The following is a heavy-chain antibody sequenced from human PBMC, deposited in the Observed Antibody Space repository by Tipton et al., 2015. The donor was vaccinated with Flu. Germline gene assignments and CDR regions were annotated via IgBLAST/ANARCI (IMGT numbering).Heavy chain of an antibody. J-gene: IGHJ5*01. CDR2: IFHSGNS. D-gene: IGHD4-11*01. Sequence: TLSFTCAVSGYSIRSSNYYWGWIRQPPGKGLEWIGNIFHSGNSYHNPSLKSRVTMSVETSKNQFSLKLSSVTAADTAVYYCARRDYSNYVSEPKNWFDSWGQGALVIVSS. CDR3: ARRDYSNYVSEPKNWFDS. V-gene: IGHV4-38-2*01. CDR1: GYSIRSSNYY.